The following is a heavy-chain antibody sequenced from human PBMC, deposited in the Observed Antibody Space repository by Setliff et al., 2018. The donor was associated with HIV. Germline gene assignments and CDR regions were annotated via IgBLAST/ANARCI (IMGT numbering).Heavy chain of an antibody. V-gene: IGHV3-7*01. J-gene: IGHJ4*02. Sequence: GGPLRLSCAASGFTFSSYWMSWVRQAPGKGLEWVANIKQDGGEKYYVDSVKGRFTISRDNAKNTVYLQMHSLRAEDTGIYYCARRPLYYFDYWGQGTLVTVSS. CDR3: ARRPLYYFDY. CDR1: GFTFSSYW. CDR2: IKQDGGEK.